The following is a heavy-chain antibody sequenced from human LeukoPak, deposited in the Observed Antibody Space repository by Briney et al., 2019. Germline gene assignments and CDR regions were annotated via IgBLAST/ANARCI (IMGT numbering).Heavy chain of an antibody. CDR1: GGTFSSYA. V-gene: IGHV1-69*13. Sequence: SVKVSCKASGGTFSSYAISWVRQAPGQGLEGLGGIIPIFGTANYAQKCQGRVTITADESTSTAYMELSSLRSEDTAVYYCARGFLRVSTYYYDSSGYYFDYWGQGTLVTVSS. D-gene: IGHD3-22*01. J-gene: IGHJ4*02. CDR2: IIPIFGTA. CDR3: ARGFLRVSTYYYDSSGYYFDY.